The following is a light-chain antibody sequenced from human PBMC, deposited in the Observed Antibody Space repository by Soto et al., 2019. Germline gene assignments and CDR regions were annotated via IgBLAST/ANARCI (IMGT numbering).Light chain of an antibody. V-gene: IGKV2-28*01. J-gene: IGKJ3*01. CDR3: MQALQTPFT. CDR1: ESLLHGNGYNY. Sequence: DIVMSQSPLSLPVTPGEPASISCRSGESLLHGNGYNYLDWYLQKPGQSPQLLIYLGSTRASGVPDRFSGSGSGTDFRLKFSRVEAGDVRVYFCMQALQTPFTFGPGTKVEIK. CDR2: LGS.